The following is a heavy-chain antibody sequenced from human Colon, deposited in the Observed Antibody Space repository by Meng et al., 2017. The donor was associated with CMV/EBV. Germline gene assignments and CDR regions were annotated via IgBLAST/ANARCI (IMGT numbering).Heavy chain of an antibody. D-gene: IGHD6-19*01. J-gene: IGHJ4*02. CDR1: GFTFSNYE. CDR3: ARGVIAVGQRHYFDH. CDR2: ISGSGSAT. V-gene: IGHV3-48*03. Sequence: GASLKISCVASGFTFSNYEMNWVRQAPGKGLEWVSYISGSGSATNYVDSVKGRFTISRDTPKNTLFLQLNSLRAEDTAVYYCARGVIAVGQRHYFDHWGQGTLVTVSS.